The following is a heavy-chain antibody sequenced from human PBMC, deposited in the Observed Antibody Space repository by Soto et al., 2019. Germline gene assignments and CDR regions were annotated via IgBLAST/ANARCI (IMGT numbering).Heavy chain of an antibody. CDR2: IYYSGST. J-gene: IGHJ3*02. CDR1: GGSISSGDYY. D-gene: IGHD4-17*01. V-gene: IGHV4-30-4*01. CDR3: ARVVHDYGDYEGAFDI. Sequence: QVQLQESGPGLVKPSQTLSLTCTVSGGSISSGDYYWSWIRQPPGKGLEWIGYIYYSGSTYYNPSLKSRVTISVDMSKNQFSLKLSSVTAADTAVYYCARVVHDYGDYEGAFDIWGQGTMVTVSS.